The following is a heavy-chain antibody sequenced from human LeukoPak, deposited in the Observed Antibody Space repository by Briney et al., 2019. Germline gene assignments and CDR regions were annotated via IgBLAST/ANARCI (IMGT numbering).Heavy chain of an antibody. CDR2: INDSGGT. V-gene: IGHV4-34*01. CDR1: GASFSGFY. J-gene: IGHJ4*02. D-gene: IGHD6-19*01. Sequence: PSETLPLTCDVTGASFSGFYWSWIRQPPGKGLEWIGEINDSGGTNYNPSLQSRVTLSVDRSNTRFSLKVRSVTAADTAVYYCATNWGSSGWFVPYWGQGTLVTVSS. CDR3: ATNWGSSGWFVPY.